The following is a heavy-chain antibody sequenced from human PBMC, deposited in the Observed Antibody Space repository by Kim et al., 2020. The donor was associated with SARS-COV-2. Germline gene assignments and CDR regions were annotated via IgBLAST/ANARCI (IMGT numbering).Heavy chain of an antibody. V-gene: IGHV5-51*01. Sequence: YSPSFQGQVTISADKSSSTAYLQWSSLGASDTAIYYCARRPSGNYWRLDNWGQGTLVTVSS. J-gene: IGHJ4*02. D-gene: IGHD1-26*01. CDR3: ARRPSGNYWRLDN.